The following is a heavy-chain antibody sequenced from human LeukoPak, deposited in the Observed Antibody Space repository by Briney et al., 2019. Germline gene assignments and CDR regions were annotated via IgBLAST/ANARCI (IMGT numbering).Heavy chain of an antibody. CDR2: ISWNSGSI. Sequence: GGSLRLSCAASGFTFDDYAMHWVRQAPGKGLEWVSGISWNSGSIGYADSVKGRFTISRDNAKNSLYLQMNSLRAEDTALYYCKQETTYDILTGYSNHKSNWFDPWGQGTLVTVSS. CDR1: GFTFDDYA. CDR3: KQETTYDILTGYSNHKSNWFDP. D-gene: IGHD3-9*01. J-gene: IGHJ5*02. V-gene: IGHV3-9*01.